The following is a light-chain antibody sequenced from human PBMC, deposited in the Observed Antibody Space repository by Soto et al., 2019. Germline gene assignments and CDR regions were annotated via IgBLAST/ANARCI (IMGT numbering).Light chain of an antibody. J-gene: IGKJ1*01. CDR3: QQSYSTPWT. CDR1: QSISSY. CDR2: AAS. V-gene: IGKV1-39*01. Sequence: DIQMTQSPSSLSASVGDRVTITCRASQSISSYLNWYQQKPGKAPKLLIYAASSWQSGVPSRFSGRGSGTEFTLTISSLQPEDFATYYCQQSYSTPWTFVQGTKVEIK.